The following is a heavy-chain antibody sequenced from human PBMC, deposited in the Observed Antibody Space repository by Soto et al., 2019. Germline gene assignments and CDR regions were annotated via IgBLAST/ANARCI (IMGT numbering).Heavy chain of an antibody. CDR3: ARRGSSSSFFYDS. J-gene: IGHJ4*02. Sequence: GESLKISCQGSGYSFTSSWISWVLQIPGEGLEWMGRIDPSDSYINYSPSFHGRVTISADKSISTAYLQWSSLKASDTAMYYCARRGSSSSFFYDSWGQGTLVTVSS. D-gene: IGHD6-6*01. CDR1: GYSFTSSW. CDR2: IDPSDSYI. V-gene: IGHV5-10-1*01.